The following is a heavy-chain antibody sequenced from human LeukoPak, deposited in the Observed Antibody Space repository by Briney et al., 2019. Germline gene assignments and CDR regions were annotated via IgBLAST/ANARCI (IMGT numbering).Heavy chain of an antibody. V-gene: IGHV4-34*01. J-gene: IGHJ4*02. CDR2: INHSGST. CDR1: GGSFSGYY. D-gene: IGHD2-15*01. CDR3: ARDVGRGYCRD. Sequence: SETLSLTCAVYGGSFSGYYWSWIRQPPGKGLEWIGEINHSGSTNYNPSLKSRVTISVDTSKNQFSLKLSSVTAADTAAYYCARDVGRGYCRDWGQGTLVTVSS.